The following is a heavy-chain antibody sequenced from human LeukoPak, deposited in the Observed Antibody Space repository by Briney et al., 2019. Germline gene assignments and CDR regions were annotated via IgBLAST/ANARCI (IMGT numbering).Heavy chain of an antibody. CDR1: GFTFSSYA. V-gene: IGHV3-23*01. Sequence: LGGSLRLSCAASGFTFSSYAMSWVRQAPGKGLEWISAISGSGGSTYYADSVKGRFTISGDNSKNTLYLQMNSLRAEDTAVYYCAKARGYCSSTSCQAYYYYYYMDVWGKGTTVTVSS. CDR3: AKARGYCSSTSCQAYYYYYYMDV. D-gene: IGHD2-2*01. CDR2: ISGSGGST. J-gene: IGHJ6*03.